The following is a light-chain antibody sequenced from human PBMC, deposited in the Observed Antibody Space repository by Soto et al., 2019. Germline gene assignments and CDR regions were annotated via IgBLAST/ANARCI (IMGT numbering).Light chain of an antibody. J-gene: IGKJ1*01. CDR2: AAS. CDR1: QSISNY. V-gene: IGKV1-39*01. Sequence: GDRVPITCRASQSISNYLNWYQQKPGKAPKLLMFAASSLQSGVPSRFSGGGSATDFTLTISSLQPEDFATYYCQQSYSTPRTFGQGTKVEIK. CDR3: QQSYSTPRT.